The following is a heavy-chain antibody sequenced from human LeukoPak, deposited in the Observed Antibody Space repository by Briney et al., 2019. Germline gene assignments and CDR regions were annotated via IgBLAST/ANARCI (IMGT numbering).Heavy chain of an antibody. D-gene: IGHD3-10*01. CDR1: GGSISTGSYY. V-gene: IGHV4-61*02. J-gene: IGHJ5*02. CDR2: IYTSGST. CDR3: ARFKTSYGSGDNWFDP. Sequence: SGTLSLTCTVSGGSISTGSYYWSWVRQPAGKGLEWIGRIYTSGSTNYNPSLKSRVTISVDTSKNQFSLKLSSVTAADTAVYYCARFKTSYGSGDNWFDPWGQGTLVTVSS.